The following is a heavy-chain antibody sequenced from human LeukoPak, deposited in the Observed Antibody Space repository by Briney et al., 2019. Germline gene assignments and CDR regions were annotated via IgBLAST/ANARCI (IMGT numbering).Heavy chain of an antibody. CDR3: ARELKHYYGSGSYPLGY. J-gene: IGHJ4*02. D-gene: IGHD3-10*01. V-gene: IGHV3-33*01. Sequence: PGRSLRLSCAASGFTFSSYGMHWVRQAPGKRLEWVAVIWYDGSNKYYADSVKGRFTISRDNSKNTLYLQMNSLRAEDTAVYYCARELKHYYGSGSYPLGYWGQGTLVTVSS. CDR2: IWYDGSNK. CDR1: GFTFSSYG.